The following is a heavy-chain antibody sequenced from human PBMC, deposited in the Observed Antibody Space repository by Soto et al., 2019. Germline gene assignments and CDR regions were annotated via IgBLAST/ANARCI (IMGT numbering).Heavy chain of an antibody. J-gene: IGHJ5*02. CDR2: IRVYNGNT. D-gene: IGHD3-10*01. CDR1: GYTFTSYG. CDR3: ARGVGSGSYYNQYNWFDP. V-gene: IGHV1-18*01. Sequence: GASVKVSCKASGYTFTSYGISWVRQAPGQGLEWMGWIRVYNGNTNYAQKLQGRVTMTTDTSTSTAYMELRSLRSDDTAVYYCARGVGSGSYYNQYNWFDPWGQGTLVTVSS.